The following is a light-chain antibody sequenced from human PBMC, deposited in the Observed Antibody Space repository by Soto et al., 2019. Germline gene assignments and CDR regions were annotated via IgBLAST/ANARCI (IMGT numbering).Light chain of an antibody. V-gene: IGLV2-23*02. CDR3: CSYAGSSTYV. CDR2: EVT. CDR1: SSDVGSYNL. Sequence: QSALTQPASVSGSPGQSITISCTGTSSDVGSYNLVSWYQQHPGKAPKLMIYEVTQRPSGVSNRFSGSKSDNTASLTISGLQAEDEADYYCCSYAGSSTYVFGTGNKVTVL. J-gene: IGLJ1*01.